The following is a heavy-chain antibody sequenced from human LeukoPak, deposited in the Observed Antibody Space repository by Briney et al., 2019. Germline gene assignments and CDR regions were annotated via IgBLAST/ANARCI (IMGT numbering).Heavy chain of an antibody. CDR1: GGSFRGYY. V-gene: IGHV4-34*01. CDR2: INHSGST. Sequence: SETLSLTCAVYGGSFRGYYWSWIRQPPGKGLEWIGEINHSGSTNYNPSLKSRVTISVDTSKNQFSLKLSSVTAADTAVYYCARGIAARPKFDPWGQGTLVTVSS. CDR3: ARGIAARPKFDP. D-gene: IGHD6-6*01. J-gene: IGHJ5*02.